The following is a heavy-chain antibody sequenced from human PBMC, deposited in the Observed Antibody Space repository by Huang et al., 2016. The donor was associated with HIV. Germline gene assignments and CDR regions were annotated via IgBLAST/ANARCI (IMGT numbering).Heavy chain of an antibody. CDR3: AREKAADSAWYGVYYFDY. D-gene: IGHD6-19*01. V-gene: IGHV4-34*01. Sequence: QVQLRQWGAGLVTPSETLSLTCAVYGGSFSGYYWTWIRQSPGKGWAWIGEINQSGKTNYQPCLESRVTMSKDTAKNQFSLQLTSVSAADTGVYFCAREKAADSAWYGVYYFDYWGEGALVTVTS. CDR1: GGSFSGYY. J-gene: IGHJ4*02. CDR2: INQSGKT.